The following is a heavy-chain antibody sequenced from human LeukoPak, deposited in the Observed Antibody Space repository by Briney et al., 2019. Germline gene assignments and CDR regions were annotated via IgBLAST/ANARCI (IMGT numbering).Heavy chain of an antibody. V-gene: IGHV3-7*01. CDR1: GGTFSSYY. Sequence: GGSLRLSCIVSGGTFSSYYMTWVRQAPGKGLEWVANIKQDGSEKFYVDSVKGRFTISRDNAKNSLYLQMNSLRVEDTAMYYCGYGSGWIFDCRGQGALVTVSS. J-gene: IGHJ4*02. D-gene: IGHD6-19*01. CDR3: GYGSGWIFDC. CDR2: IKQDGSEK.